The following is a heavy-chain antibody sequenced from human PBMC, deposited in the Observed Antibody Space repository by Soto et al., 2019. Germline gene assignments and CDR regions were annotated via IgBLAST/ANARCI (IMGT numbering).Heavy chain of an antibody. V-gene: IGHV3-48*02. CDR3: AREFRATVVTRSLYYFDY. CDR1: GFTFSTYS. CDR2: ISSSSSTI. Sequence: GGSLRLSCAASGFTFSTYSMNWVRQAPGKGLEWVSYISSSSSTIFYTDSVKGRFTVSRDNAKNSLYLQMNSLRDEDTAVYYCAREFRATVVTRSLYYFDYWGQGTLVTVSS. J-gene: IGHJ4*02. D-gene: IGHD2-15*01.